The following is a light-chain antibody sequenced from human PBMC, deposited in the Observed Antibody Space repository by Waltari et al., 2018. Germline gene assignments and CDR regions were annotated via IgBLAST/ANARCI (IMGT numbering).Light chain of an antibody. V-gene: IGLV2-14*03. CDR1: SSDVGGYNY. CDR2: DVS. Sequence: HSALTQPASVSGSPGQSITIPCSGSSSDVGGYNYVSWYLQSPGQAPKLIIYDVSQRPSEISDRFSGSKSGSTASLTISGLQAEDEADYYCSSYTSSNTVVFGGGTKVTVL. J-gene: IGLJ2*01. CDR3: SSYTSSNTVV.